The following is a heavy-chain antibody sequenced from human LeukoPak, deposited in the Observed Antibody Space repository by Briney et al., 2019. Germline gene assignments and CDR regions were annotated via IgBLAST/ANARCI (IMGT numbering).Heavy chain of an antibody. J-gene: IGHJ4*02. V-gene: IGHV3-21*01. Sequence: GGSLRLSCAASGFTFSTYSMNWVRQAPGKGLEWVSSIGSSSSSIYYADSVKGRFTISRDNAKNSLYLQMNSLRAGDTAVYYCERERQEDFDYWGQGTLVTVSS. CDR3: ERERQEDFDY. D-gene: IGHD1-1*01. CDR2: IGSSSSSI. CDR1: GFTFSTYS.